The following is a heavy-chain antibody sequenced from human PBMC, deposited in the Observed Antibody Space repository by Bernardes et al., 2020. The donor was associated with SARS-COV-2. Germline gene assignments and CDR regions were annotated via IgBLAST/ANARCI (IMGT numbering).Heavy chain of an antibody. Sequence: GGSLRLSCAASGFTFSSYWMSWVRQAPGKGLEWVANIKQDGSEKYYVDSVKGRFTISRDNAKNSLYLQMNSLRAEDTAVYYCARDAVVVGATPGYYYYYGMDVWGQGTTVTVSS. J-gene: IGHJ6*02. CDR1: GFTFSSYW. CDR2: IKQDGSEK. CDR3: ARDAVVVGATPGYYYYYGMDV. V-gene: IGHV3-7*01. D-gene: IGHD2-15*01.